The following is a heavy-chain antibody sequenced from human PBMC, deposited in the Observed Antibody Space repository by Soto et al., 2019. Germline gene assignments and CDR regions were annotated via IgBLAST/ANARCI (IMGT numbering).Heavy chain of an antibody. CDR2: VFSSVSA. D-gene: IGHD2-21*02. CDR3: TRDGMTTGDT. V-gene: IGHV4-4*07. Sequence: SETLSLTCMVSGVAVTSYTWSWVRQPSNKGLEWIGRVFSSVSATYSPSLKSRVRISMDTPENRISLKLDSVTAADAGVYYCTRDGMTTGDTWGPGTLVTVSS. J-gene: IGHJ4*02. CDR1: GVAVTSYT.